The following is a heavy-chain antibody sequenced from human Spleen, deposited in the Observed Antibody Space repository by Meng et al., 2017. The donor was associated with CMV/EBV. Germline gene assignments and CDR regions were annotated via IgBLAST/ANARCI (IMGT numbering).Heavy chain of an antibody. Sequence: GESLKISCAASGFTFRGYAMHWVRQAPGKGLEWVAVISFDGGNKDYADSVKGRFTISRDNSKNTLYLHMSSLRTEDTAVYYCARGERWDYWGQGTTVTVSS. D-gene: IGHD1-1*01. CDR1: GFTFRGYA. V-gene: IGHV3-30*04. CDR2: ISFDGGNK. CDR3: ARGERWDY. J-gene: IGHJ4*02.